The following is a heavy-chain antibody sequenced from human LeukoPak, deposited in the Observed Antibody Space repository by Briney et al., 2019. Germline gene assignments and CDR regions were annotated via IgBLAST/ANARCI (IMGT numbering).Heavy chain of an antibody. D-gene: IGHD6-13*01. Sequence: GGSLRLSCAASGFTFSSYWMSWVRQAPGKGLEWVSSISSSSSYIYYADSVKGRFTISRDNAKNSLYLQMNSLRAEDTAVYYCARTGIAAAGYDYWGQGTLVTVSS. CDR2: ISSSSSYI. CDR3: ARTGIAAAGYDY. V-gene: IGHV3-21*01. CDR1: GFTFSSYW. J-gene: IGHJ4*02.